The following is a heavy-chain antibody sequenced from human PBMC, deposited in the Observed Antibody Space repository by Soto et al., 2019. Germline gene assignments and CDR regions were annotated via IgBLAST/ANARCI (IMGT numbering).Heavy chain of an antibody. Sequence: ASVKVSCKASGYTLTAYYMHLVRQAPGPGLEWMGWINPNNGATNYAQSFQGRVTMTSETSISTAYMELSRLRSDASAADYCARVPPPSLYYYAMDVWGQGTTVTVSS. CDR2: INPNNGAT. J-gene: IGHJ6*02. CDR1: GYTLTAYY. CDR3: ARVPPPSLYYYAMDV. V-gene: IGHV1-2*02.